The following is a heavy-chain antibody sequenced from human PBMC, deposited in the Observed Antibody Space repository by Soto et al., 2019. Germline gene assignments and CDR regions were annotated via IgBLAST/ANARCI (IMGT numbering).Heavy chain of an antibody. CDR3: ARGGEVPAGHAYYGMDV. CDR1: GFTFSSYA. V-gene: IGHV3-23*01. CDR2: ISGSGGST. Sequence: EVQLLESGGGLVQPGGSLRLSCAASGFTFSSYAMSWVRQAPGKGLEWVSAISGSGGSTYYADSVKGRFTISRDNSKNTLYLQMNSLRAEDTAVYYCARGGEVPAGHAYYGMDVWGQGTTVTVSS. J-gene: IGHJ6*02. D-gene: IGHD2-2*01.